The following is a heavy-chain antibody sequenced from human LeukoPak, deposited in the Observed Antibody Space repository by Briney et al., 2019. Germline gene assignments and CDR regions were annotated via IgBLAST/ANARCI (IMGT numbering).Heavy chain of an antibody. J-gene: IGHJ6*03. CDR2: ISYSGWS. CDR1: GGSISSGSYY. D-gene: IGHD2-2*01. V-gene: IGHV4-39*01. CDR3: ARQNCTLTSCYDYYHYHMDV. Sequence: SETLSLTCTVSGGSISSGSYYWSWIRQPAGKGLDWIGSISYSGWSYSDPSLKSRATISVDTSKNQFSLKLTSVTAADTAVYYCARQNCTLTSCYDYYHYHMDVWGKGTAVTISS.